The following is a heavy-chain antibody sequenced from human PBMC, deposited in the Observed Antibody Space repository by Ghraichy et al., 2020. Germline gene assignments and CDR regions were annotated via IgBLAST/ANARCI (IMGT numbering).Heavy chain of an antibody. CDR1: GFTFSSYS. D-gene: IGHD5-18*01. J-gene: IGHJ6*02. V-gene: IGHV3-21*01. CDR3: ARVSDGYSYGRNYYYYYGMDV. Sequence: GGSLRLSCAASGFTFSSYSMNWVRQAPGKGLEWVSSISSSSSYIYYADSVKGRFTISRDNAKNSLYLQMNSLRAEDTAVYYCARVSDGYSYGRNYYYYYGMDVWGQGTTVTVSS. CDR2: ISSSSSYI.